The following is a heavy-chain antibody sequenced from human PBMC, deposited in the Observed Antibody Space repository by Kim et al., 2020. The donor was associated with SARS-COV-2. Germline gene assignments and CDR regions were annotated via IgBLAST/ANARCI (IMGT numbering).Heavy chain of an antibody. Sequence: SETLSLTCTVSGGSISSYYWSWIRQPAGKGLEWIGRIYTSGSTNYNPSLKSRVTMSVDTSKNQFSLKLSSVTAADTAVYYCARSEVSGGVRDCSSTSCYRVKAFDIWGQGTMVTVSS. CDR1: GGSISSYY. CDR3: ARSEVSGGVRDCSSTSCYRVKAFDI. CDR2: IYTSGST. J-gene: IGHJ3*02. V-gene: IGHV4-4*07. D-gene: IGHD2-2*02.